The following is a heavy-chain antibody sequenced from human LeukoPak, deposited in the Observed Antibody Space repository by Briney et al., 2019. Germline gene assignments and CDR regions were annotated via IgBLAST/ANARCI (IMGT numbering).Heavy chain of an antibody. J-gene: IGHJ4*02. V-gene: IGHV4-39*01. CDR1: GGSISSSSYY. CDR2: IYYSGST. Sequence: SETLSLTCTVSGGSISSSSYYWGWIRQPPGKGLEWIGSIYYSGSTYYNPSLKSRVTISVDTSKNQFSLKLSSVTAADTAVYYCAGHAHDHTAMARGYFDYWGQGTLVTVSS. CDR3: AGHAHDHTAMARGYFDY. D-gene: IGHD5-18*01.